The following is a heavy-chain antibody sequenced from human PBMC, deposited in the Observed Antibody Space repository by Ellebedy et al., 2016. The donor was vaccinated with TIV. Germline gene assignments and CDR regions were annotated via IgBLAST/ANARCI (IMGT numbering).Heavy chain of an antibody. CDR2: ISNGGLTV. Sequence: GGSLRLSCAASGFDFSYYYMSWIRQAPGKGLEWISYISNGGLTVFYADSVKGRFTISRANAKNSLYLQMNSRRAEDTAVYYCARGYGSGSDPWFDPWGQGTLVTVSS. J-gene: IGHJ5*02. V-gene: IGHV3-11*01. CDR1: GFDFSYYY. CDR3: ARGYGSGSDPWFDP. D-gene: IGHD3-10*01.